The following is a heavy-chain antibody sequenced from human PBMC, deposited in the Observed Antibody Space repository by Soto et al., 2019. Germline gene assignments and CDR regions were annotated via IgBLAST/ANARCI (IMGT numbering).Heavy chain of an antibody. V-gene: IGHV3-23*01. CDR3: ARAKAVVIAALDI. D-gene: IGHD2-21*01. CDR2: VSDNGGSRGGT. CDR1: GFMFNNSA. J-gene: IGHJ3*02. Sequence: GGSLRLSCKASGFMFNNSAMAWVRQAPGQGLQWVASVSDNGGSRGGTYYADSVKGRFTISRDNSKNTLYLQLDSLTGADTAVYYCARAKAVVIAALDIWGQGTMVTVSS.